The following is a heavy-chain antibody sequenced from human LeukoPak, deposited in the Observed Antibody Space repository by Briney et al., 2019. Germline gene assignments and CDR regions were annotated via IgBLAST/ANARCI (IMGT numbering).Heavy chain of an antibody. CDR2: IYYSGST. D-gene: IGHD4-23*01. J-gene: IGHJ3*02. Sequence: SETLSLTCTVSGGSISSSSYYWGWIRQPPGKGLEWIGSIYYSGSTYYNPSLKSRVTISVDTSKNQFSLKLSSVTAADTAVYYCARDPPTTVVAFDIWGQGTMVTVSS. CDR3: ARDPPTTVVAFDI. V-gene: IGHV4-39*07. CDR1: GGSISSSSYY.